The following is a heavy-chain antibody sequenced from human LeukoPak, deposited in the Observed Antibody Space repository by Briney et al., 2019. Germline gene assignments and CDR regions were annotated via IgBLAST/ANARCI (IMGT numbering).Heavy chain of an antibody. CDR1: GFTFDDYA. D-gene: IGHD6-13*01. CDR3: AKDGSSSWRDAFDI. J-gene: IGHJ3*02. V-gene: IGHV3-9*01. CDR2: ISWNSGSI. Sequence: GGSLRLSCAASGFTFDDYAMHWVRQAPGKGLEWVSGISWNSGSIGYADSVKGRFTISRDNAKNSLYLQMNSLRAEDTAVYYCAKDGSSSWRDAFDIWGQGTMVTVSS.